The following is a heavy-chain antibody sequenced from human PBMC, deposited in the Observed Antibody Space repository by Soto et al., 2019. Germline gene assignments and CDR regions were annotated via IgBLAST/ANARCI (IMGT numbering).Heavy chain of an antibody. CDR1: GSNFSDFG. Sequence: ASLKVSCKASGSNFSDFGITWVRRAPGQGLEWMGWISGKNGNTNYAQKVQGRVTLTADTSTRTAYMEMRALTSDDTGIYYRARSDYYEDTGTFENWGQGTPVTVSS. CDR2: ISGKNGNT. CDR3: ARSDYYEDTGTFEN. J-gene: IGHJ4*02. V-gene: IGHV1-18*04. D-gene: IGHD4-17*01.